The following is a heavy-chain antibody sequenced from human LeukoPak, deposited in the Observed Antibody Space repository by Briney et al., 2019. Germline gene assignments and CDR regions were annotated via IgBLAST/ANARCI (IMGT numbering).Heavy chain of an antibody. CDR2: IYYSGST. CDR3: ARDPTRGYCTNGVCYTD. D-gene: IGHD2-8*01. Sequence: PSETLSLTCTVSGGSISSYYWSWIRQPPGKGLEWIGYIYYSGSTNYNPSLKSRVTISVDTSKNQFSLKLSSVTAADTAVYYCARDPTRGYCTNGVCYTDWGQGTLVTVSS. V-gene: IGHV4-59*01. J-gene: IGHJ4*02. CDR1: GGSISSYY.